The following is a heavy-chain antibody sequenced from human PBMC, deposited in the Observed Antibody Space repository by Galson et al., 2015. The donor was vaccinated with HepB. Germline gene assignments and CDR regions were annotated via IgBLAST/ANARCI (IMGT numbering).Heavy chain of an antibody. J-gene: IGHJ6*03. D-gene: IGHD3-3*01. CDR1: GGTFSSCA. CDR3: ARGQRRYYDFWSAYTGDYYYYYYMDV. CDR2: IIPIFGTA. V-gene: IGHV1-69*13. Sequence: SVKVSCKASGGTFSSCAISWVRQAPGQGLEWMGGIIPIFGTANYAQKFQGRVTITADESTSTAYMELSSLRSEDTAVYYCARGQRRYYDFWSAYTGDYYYYYYMDVWGKGTTVTVSS.